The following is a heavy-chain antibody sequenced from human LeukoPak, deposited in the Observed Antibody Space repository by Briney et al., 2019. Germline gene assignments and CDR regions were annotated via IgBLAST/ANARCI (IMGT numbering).Heavy chain of an antibody. D-gene: IGHD6-19*01. CDR2: IYYGGST. CDR3: ARAGSGWLYYFDY. J-gene: IGHJ4*02. CDR1: GGSISSYY. V-gene: IGHV4-59*01. Sequence: SETLSLTCTVSGGSISSYYWSWIQQPPGKGLEWIGYIYYGGSTNYNPSLKSRVTISVDTSKNQFSLKLSSVTAADTAVYYCARAGSGWLYYFDYWGQGTLVTVSS.